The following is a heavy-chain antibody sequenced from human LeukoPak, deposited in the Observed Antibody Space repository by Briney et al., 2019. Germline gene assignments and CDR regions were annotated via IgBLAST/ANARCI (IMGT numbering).Heavy chain of an antibody. V-gene: IGHV1-8*03. J-gene: IGHJ5*02. CDR1: RYTFTRYD. D-gene: IGHD4-17*01. CDR3: ARVPDNGVKEAFDP. Sequence: ASVKVSCKASRYTFTRYDINFVRQATGDGLEGRGWINPNSGNTGYAQKFQGRVTITRNTSMSTAYMELSSLRSEDTAVYYCARVPDNGVKEAFDPWGQGTLVTVSS. CDR2: INPNSGNT.